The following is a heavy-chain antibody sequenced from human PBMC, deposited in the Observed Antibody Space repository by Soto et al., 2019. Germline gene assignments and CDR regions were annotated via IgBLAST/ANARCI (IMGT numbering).Heavy chain of an antibody. Sequence: QVQLVQSGAEVKKPGASVKVSCKVSWYTLSELFVHWVRQAPGKGLEWLGGFDPEEGNTIYAQNFRGRVTMTDDTSTDTAHMELSSLRSDDTAVYYCATGFPQWELLQYWGQGTLLTVSS. CDR1: WYTLSELF. CDR2: FDPEEGNT. J-gene: IGHJ4*02. CDR3: ATGFPQWELLQY. V-gene: IGHV1-24*01. D-gene: IGHD1-26*01.